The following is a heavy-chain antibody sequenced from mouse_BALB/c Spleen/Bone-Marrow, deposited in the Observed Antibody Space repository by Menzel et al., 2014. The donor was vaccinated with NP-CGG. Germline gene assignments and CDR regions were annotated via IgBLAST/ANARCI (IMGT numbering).Heavy chain of an antibody. D-gene: IGHD3-1*01. J-gene: IGHJ4*01. CDR1: GYTFTSYN. V-gene: IGHV1-12*01. CDR2: IYPGNGDT. CDR3: ARSGSSGYYAMDY. Sequence: LQQSGAELVKPGASVKTSCKASGYTFTSYNMHWVKQTPGQGLEWIGAIYPGNGDTSYNQKFKGKATLTADKSSSTAYMQLSSLTSEDSAVYYCARSGSSGYYAMDYWGQGTSVTVSS.